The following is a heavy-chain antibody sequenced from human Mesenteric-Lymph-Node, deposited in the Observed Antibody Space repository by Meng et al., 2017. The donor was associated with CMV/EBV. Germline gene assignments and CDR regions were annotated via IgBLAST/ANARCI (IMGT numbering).Heavy chain of an antibody. J-gene: IGHJ4*02. D-gene: IGHD6-6*01. CDR1: GGSISTYY. CDR3: ARGVGARSSNFDY. V-gene: IGHV4-59*01. CDR2: ISNSGTT. Sequence: SETLSLTCTVSGGSISTYYWTWIRRSPGKGLEWIGYISNSGTTNYNPSLKSRLTMSVDASQNQFSLSLSSVTAADTAVYYCARGVGARSSNFDYWGQGILVTVSS.